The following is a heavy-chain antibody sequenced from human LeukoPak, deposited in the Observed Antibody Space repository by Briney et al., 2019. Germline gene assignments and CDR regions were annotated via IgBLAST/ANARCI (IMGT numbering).Heavy chain of an antibody. V-gene: IGHV1-24*01. CDR2: FDPQHGAK. D-gene: IGHD3-3*01. CDR3: AKGHDDFRQFDF. CDR1: GDTVTEFA. J-gene: IGHJ4*01. Sequence: ASVKVSCKVSGDTVTEFAMHWVRQGPGKGLEWLGGFDPQHGAKIYAQNFQGRVTITADESTRTTYMELSSLRSEDTAVYYCAKGHDDFRQFDFWGHGTLVIVSS.